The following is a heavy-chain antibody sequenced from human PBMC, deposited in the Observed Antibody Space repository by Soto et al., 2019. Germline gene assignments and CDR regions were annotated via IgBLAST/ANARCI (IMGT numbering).Heavy chain of an antibody. CDR2: IYYSGST. D-gene: IGHD3-3*01. Sequence: SETLSLTCTVSGGSISSGDYYWSWIRQPPGKGLEWIGYIYYSGSTYYNPSLKSRVTISVDTSKNQFSLKLSSVTAADTAVYYCARDPRRMTIFGVDGYGMDVWGQGTKVTGSS. V-gene: IGHV4-30-4*01. CDR3: ARDPRRMTIFGVDGYGMDV. J-gene: IGHJ6*02. CDR1: GGSISSGDYY.